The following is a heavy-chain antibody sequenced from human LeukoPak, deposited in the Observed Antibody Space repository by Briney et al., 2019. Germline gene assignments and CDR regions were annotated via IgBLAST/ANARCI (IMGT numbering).Heavy chain of an antibody. V-gene: IGHV3-48*01. D-gene: IGHD4-23*01. Sequence: GGSLRLSCAASGFTFSSYSMTWVRQAPGKGLEWVSYISSSSRTIYYADSVKGRFTISRDNAKNSLYLQMNSLRADDTAVYYCAREDQIDYSGNSGRYWGQGTLVTVSS. J-gene: IGHJ4*02. CDR3: AREDQIDYSGNSGRY. CDR2: ISSSSRTI. CDR1: GFTFSSYS.